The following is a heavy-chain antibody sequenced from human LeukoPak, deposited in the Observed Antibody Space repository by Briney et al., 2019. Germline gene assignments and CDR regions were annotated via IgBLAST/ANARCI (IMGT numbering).Heavy chain of an antibody. J-gene: IGHJ5*01. D-gene: IGHD3-22*01. CDR2: ISGSGGST. Sequence: TGGSLRLSCAASGFTLRSYAMSWVRQAPGKGLEWVSAISGSGGSTYYADSVKGRFTISRGNSGNTLFLLMNSLRAEDTAVYYCAREPHSSGWFDYWGQGTLVTVSS. CDR3: AREPHSSGWFDY. CDR1: GFTLRSYA. V-gene: IGHV3-23*01.